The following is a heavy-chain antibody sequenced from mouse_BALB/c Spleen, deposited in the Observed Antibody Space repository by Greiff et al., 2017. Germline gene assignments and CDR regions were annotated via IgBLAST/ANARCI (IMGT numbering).Heavy chain of an antibody. CDR3: TITTVVAEGYAMDY. D-gene: IGHD1-1*01. Sequence: QVQLKESGAELVRPGASVKLSCKASGYTFTSYWINWVKQRPGQGLEWIGNIYPSDSYTNYNQKFKDKATLTVDKSSSTAYMQLSSPTSEDSAVYYCTITTVVAEGYAMDYWGQGTSVTVSS. CDR2: IYPSDSYT. CDR1: GYTFTSYW. V-gene: IGHV1-69*02. J-gene: IGHJ4*01.